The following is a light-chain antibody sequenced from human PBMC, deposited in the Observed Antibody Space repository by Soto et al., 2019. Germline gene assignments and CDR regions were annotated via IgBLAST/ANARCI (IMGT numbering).Light chain of an antibody. CDR2: DVS. J-gene: IGLJ2*01. Sequence: QSALTQPRSVSGSPGQSVTISCTGTSSDVGGYNYVSWYQQHPGKAPKLMIYDVSKRPSGVPDRFSGSKSGNTASPTISGLQAEDEADYYCCSYAGSYVVFGGGTKLT. CDR3: CSYAGSYVV. CDR1: SSDVGGYNY. V-gene: IGLV2-11*01.